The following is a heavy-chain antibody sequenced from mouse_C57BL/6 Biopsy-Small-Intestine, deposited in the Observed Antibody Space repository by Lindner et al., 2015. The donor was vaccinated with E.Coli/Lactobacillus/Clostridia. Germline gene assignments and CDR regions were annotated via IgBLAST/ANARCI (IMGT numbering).Heavy chain of an antibody. CDR2: ISVHNGNT. J-gene: IGHJ2*01. V-gene: IGHV1-20*01. CDR3: AWEPYFEGSFWPYFDY. D-gene: IGHD1-1*02. Sequence: SVKVSCKASGDLFSRYGIAWVRQAPGQGLEWMGWISVHNGNTVYAQKLQGRVTITTDTSMRTTYMELRGLTSDDTAVYYCAWEPYFEGSFWPYFDYWG. CDR1: GDLFSRYG.